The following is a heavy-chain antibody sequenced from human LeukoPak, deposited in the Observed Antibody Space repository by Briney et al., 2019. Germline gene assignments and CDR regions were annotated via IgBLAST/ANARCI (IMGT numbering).Heavy chain of an antibody. CDR2: LYYSGST. CDR1: GGSISSSSYY. D-gene: IGHD2-2*03. V-gene: IGHV4-39*01. CDR3: AKSLLGSTDDAFDI. J-gene: IGHJ3*02. Sequence: SEPLSLTCPVSGGSISSSSYYWGWIRKPPGKGLEWIGSLYYSGSTYYNPSLRSRVTISVDTSKNQFSLKLSSVTAADTALYYCAKSLLGSTDDAFDIWGQGTMVTVSS.